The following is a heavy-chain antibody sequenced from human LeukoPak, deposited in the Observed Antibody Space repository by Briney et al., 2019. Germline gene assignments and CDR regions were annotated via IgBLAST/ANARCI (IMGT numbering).Heavy chain of an antibody. D-gene: IGHD2/OR15-2a*01. V-gene: IGHV3-74*01. J-gene: IGHJ4*02. CDR1: GNYW. CDR2: INSDGSWT. CDR3: VSFYETY. Sequence: GSLRLSCAASGNYWMHWVRQAPGKGLVWVSHINSDGSWTSYADSVKGRFTISKDNAKNAVYLQMNSLRAEDTAVYYCVSFYETYWGRGTLVTVSS.